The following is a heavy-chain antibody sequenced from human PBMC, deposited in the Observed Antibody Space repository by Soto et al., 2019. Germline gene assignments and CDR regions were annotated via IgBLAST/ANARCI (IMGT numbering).Heavy chain of an antibody. Sequence: QVQLVQSGAEVKKPGASVKVSCKASGYTFTSYYMHWVRQAPGQGLEWMGIINPSGGSTSYAQKVHGRVTMTRDMSTSTVYMERGSLRSEDTAVYYCARGSTVILGYCSGGSCLFYGYWGQGTLVTVSS. CDR1: GYTFTSYY. CDR2: INPSGGST. V-gene: IGHV1-46*01. J-gene: IGHJ4*02. CDR3: ARGSTVILGYCSGGSCLFYGY. D-gene: IGHD2-15*01.